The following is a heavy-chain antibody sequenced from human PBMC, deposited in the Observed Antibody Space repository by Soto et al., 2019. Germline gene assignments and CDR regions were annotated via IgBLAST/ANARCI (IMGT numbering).Heavy chain of an antibody. Sequence: PGGSLRLSCAASGFTFSSYAMSWVRQAPGKGLEWVSAISGSGGSTYYADSVKGRFTISRDNSKNTLYLQMNSLRAEDTAVYYCAKAPGSYYYYGMDVWGQGTTVTAP. J-gene: IGHJ6*02. CDR2: ISGSGGST. CDR1: GFTFSSYA. CDR3: AKAPGSYYYYGMDV. V-gene: IGHV3-23*01. D-gene: IGHD3-10*01.